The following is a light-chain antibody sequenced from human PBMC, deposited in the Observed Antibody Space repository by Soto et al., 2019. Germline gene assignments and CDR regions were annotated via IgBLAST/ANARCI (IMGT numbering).Light chain of an antibody. CDR1: QGIKNY. CDR2: AAS. J-gene: IGKJ5*01. Sequence: DIQVTQYPSSLSASVGDRVTITCRASQGIKNYLAWYQQKPGEIPKLLIYAASTLESGIPPRFSGSGSGTDFTLTISRLEPEDFAVYYCQQFGSSVTFGQGTRLEIK. V-gene: IGKV1-27*01. CDR3: QQFGSSVT.